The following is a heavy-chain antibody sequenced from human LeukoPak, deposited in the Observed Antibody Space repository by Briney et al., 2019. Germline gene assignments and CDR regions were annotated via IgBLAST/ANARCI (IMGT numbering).Heavy chain of an antibody. CDR2: INHSGST. Sequence: SETLSLTCAVYGGSFSGYYWRWIRQPPGKGLGWIGEINHSGSTNYNPSLKSRVTISVDTSKNQFSLKLSSVTAADTAVYYCARDVLWFGEGWFDPWGQGTLVTVSS. CDR1: GGSFSGYY. CDR3: ARDVLWFGEGWFDP. J-gene: IGHJ5*02. D-gene: IGHD3-10*01. V-gene: IGHV4-34*01.